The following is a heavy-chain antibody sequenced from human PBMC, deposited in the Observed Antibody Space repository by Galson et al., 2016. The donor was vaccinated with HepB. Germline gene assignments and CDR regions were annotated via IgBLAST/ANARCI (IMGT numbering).Heavy chain of an antibody. J-gene: IGHJ4*02. CDR3: AKVPSPYSSSDY. D-gene: IGHD6-6*01. V-gene: IGHV3-30*18. CDR2: ISYDGSNK. Sequence: SLRLSCAASGFTLNRFAMHWVRQAPGKGLEWVAVISYDGSNKYYVDSVKGRFTISRDNSKNTLYLQMNSLRDEDTAVYYCAKVPSPYSSSDYWGQGTLVTVSS. CDR1: GFTLNRFA.